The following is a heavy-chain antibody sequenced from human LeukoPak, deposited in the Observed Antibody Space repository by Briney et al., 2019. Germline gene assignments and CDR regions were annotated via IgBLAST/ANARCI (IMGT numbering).Heavy chain of an antibody. CDR1: GFTFSSYA. CDR3: AKESVSYGDSEH. V-gene: IGHV3-23*01. Sequence: GGSLRLSCAASGFTFSSYAMIWVRQAPGKGLEWVSGISGSDRDTYYADSVKGRFIISRDNPKKTVYMQMNNLGVADTAVYFCAKESVSYGDSEHWGQGTLVAVSS. D-gene: IGHD4-17*01. CDR2: ISGSDRDT. J-gene: IGHJ4*02.